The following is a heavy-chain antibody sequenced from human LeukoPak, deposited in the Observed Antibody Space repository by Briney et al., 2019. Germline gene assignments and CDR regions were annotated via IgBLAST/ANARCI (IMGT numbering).Heavy chain of an antibody. Sequence: SETLSLTCTVYGGSITNYYWSWIRQPPGKGLEWIGYIYYSGSTKYNPSLQSRVTISVDTSKNELFLKLSSVTATDTAVYYCAYNRNRIIDTFDVWGQGTRVTVSS. CDR1: GGSITNYY. CDR2: IYYSGST. D-gene: IGHD1-14*01. CDR3: AYNRNRIIDTFDV. J-gene: IGHJ3*01. V-gene: IGHV4-59*08.